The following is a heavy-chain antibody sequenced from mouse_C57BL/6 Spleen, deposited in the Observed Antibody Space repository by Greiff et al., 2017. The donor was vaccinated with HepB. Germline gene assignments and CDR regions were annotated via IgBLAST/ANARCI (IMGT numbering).Heavy chain of an antibody. V-gene: IGHV1-52*01. D-gene: IGHD2-1*01. J-gene: IGHJ2*01. CDR1: GYTFTSYW. Sequence: VKLQQSGAELVRPGSSVKLSCKASGYTFTSYWMHWVKQRPIQGLEWIGNIDPSDSETHYNQKFKDKATLTVDKSSSTAYMQLSSLTSEDSAVYYCARGGNYDYWGQGTTLTVSS. CDR2: IDPSDSET. CDR3: ARGGNYDY.